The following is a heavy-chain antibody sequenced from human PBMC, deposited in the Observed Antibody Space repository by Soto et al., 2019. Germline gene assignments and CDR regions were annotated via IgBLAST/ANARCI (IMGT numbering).Heavy chain of an antibody. CDR3: ARVDYGDYGWYFDL. CDR1: GFTVTNKY. D-gene: IGHD4-17*01. CDR2: IYSASST. J-gene: IGHJ2*01. V-gene: IGHV3-53*01. Sequence: EVQLVESGGGLIQPGGSLRLSCAASGFTVTNKYMTWVRQAPGKGLEWVSVIYSASSTSYADSVKGRFTISRDNSKNILYLQMNSLRAEDTAVYYCARVDYGDYGWYFDLWGRGTLVTVSS.